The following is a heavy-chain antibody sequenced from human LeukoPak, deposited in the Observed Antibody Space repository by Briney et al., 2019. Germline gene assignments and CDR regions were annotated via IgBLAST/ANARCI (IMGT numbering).Heavy chain of an antibody. V-gene: IGHV3-74*01. D-gene: IGHD1-1*01. Sequence: GGSLRLSCAASGSTFSSDWMHWVRQGPGKGLGWVARINGDESRTTYADSVRDRFTISRDNAKNTLYLQMNSLRAEDTAVYYCVRGQLERPFDFYYGMDVWGKGTTVTVSS. CDR2: INGDESRT. CDR3: VRGQLERPFDFYYGMDV. CDR1: GSTFSSDW. J-gene: IGHJ6*04.